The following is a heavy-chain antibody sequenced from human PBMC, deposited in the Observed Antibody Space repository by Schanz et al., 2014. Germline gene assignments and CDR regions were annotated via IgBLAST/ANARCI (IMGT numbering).Heavy chain of an antibody. D-gene: IGHD6-19*01. V-gene: IGHV3-66*01. J-gene: IGHJ4*02. CDR2: IYSGIGA. CDR1: GFTVSSNH. Sequence: EVQLAESGGGLVQPGGSLRLSCAVSGFTVSSNHMSWVRQAPGKGLEWVSVIYSGIGAYYADSVKDRFTVSRDKSKNTVYLQMNRLRAEDTAVYYCARVQHAEPSGWEYFEYWGQGARVTVSS. CDR3: ARVQHAEPSGWEYFEY.